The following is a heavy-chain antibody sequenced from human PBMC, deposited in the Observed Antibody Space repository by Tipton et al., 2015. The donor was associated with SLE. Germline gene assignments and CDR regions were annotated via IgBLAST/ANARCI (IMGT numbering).Heavy chain of an antibody. CDR2: IYYSGYT. CDR3: ARATDCNLSLDV. V-gene: IGHV4-31*03. CDR1: GGSISSGGYY. J-gene: IGHJ6*04. D-gene: IGHD4-11*01. Sequence: LRLSCTVSGGSISSGGYYWTWIRQLPGKGLEWIGYIYYSGYTYYNPSFGSRLTISVGTAKDQFSLRLTSVTAADTAVYYCARATDCNLSLDVWGKGTTVTVSS.